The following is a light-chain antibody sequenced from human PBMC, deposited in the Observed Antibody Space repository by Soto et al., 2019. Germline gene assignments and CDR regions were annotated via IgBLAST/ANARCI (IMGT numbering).Light chain of an antibody. Sequence: EIVMTQSPATLSVSPGERATLSCRASQSIGTNLAWYQQKPGQAPRLLIYGASTRATGIPARFGGSGSGTEFTLTISSLQSKDFAVYHCHQYNKWPPGTFGQGTKVEIK. CDR3: HQYNKWPPGT. J-gene: IGKJ1*01. CDR2: GAS. V-gene: IGKV3-15*01. CDR1: QSIGTN.